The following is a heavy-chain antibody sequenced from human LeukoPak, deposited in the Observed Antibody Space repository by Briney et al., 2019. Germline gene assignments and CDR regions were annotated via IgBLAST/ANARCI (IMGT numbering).Heavy chain of an antibody. CDR2: ISSDENNK. CDR1: GFTFSSYD. V-gene: IGHV3-30*18. Sequence: PGRSLRLSCAASGFTFSSYDMHWVRQAPGKGLEWVSVISSDENNKYYADSVKGRFTISRDNSKNTLYLQMSSLRPEDTAVYYCAKEGRWLQLGGAFDIWGQGTMVTVPS. CDR3: AKEGRWLQLGGAFDI. J-gene: IGHJ3*02. D-gene: IGHD5-24*01.